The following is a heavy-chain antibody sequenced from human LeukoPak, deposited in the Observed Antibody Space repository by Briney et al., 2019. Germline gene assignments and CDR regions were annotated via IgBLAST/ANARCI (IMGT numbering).Heavy chain of an antibody. D-gene: IGHD6-6*01. Sequence: ASVKVSCEASGYTFTGYYMHWVRQAPGQGLEWMGWINPNSGGTNYAQKFQGRVTMTRDTSISTAYMELSRLRSDDTAVYYCARVPSSSPIPYYFDYWGQGTLVTVSS. CDR1: GYTFTGYY. CDR3: ARVPSSSPIPYYFDY. V-gene: IGHV1-2*02. J-gene: IGHJ4*02. CDR2: INPNSGGT.